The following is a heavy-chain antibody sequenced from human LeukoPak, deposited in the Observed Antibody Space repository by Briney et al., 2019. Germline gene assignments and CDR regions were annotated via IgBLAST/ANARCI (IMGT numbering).Heavy chain of an antibody. J-gene: IGHJ4*02. CDR3: ARSGPDHSWGSYADY. CDR2: IRYDGDNT. D-gene: IGHD3-16*01. V-gene: IGHV3-30*02. CDR1: GFTFRNYG. Sequence: GGSLRLSCAASGFTFRNYGIHWVRQAPGKGLEWVSFIRYDGDNTYYADSVKGRFAISRDNSKNTLYLEMNSLRGEDTAVYYCARSGPDHSWGSYADYWGQGTLVTVSS.